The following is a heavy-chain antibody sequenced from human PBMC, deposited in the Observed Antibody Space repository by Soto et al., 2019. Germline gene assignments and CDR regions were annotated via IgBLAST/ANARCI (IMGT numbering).Heavy chain of an antibody. V-gene: IGHV1-2*04. D-gene: IGHD2-2*01. CDR2: INPNSGGT. Sequence: ASVKVSCKASGYTFTGYYMHWVRQAPGQGLEWMGWINPNSGGTNYAQKFQGWVTMTRDTSISTAYMELSRLRSDDTAVYYCAREGIVVVPAASSNYYYYYGMDVWGQGTTVTVS. CDR3: AREGIVVVPAASSNYYYYYGMDV. CDR1: GYTFTGYY. J-gene: IGHJ6*02.